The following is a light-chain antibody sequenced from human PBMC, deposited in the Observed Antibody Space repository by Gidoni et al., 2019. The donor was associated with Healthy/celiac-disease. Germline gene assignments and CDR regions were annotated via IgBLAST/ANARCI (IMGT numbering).Light chain of an antibody. CDR1: QSVSGSY. V-gene: IGKV3-20*01. CDR3: HQYGSSSYT. Sequence: EIVLTQSPGTLSLSPGERATLSCRASQSVSGSYLAWYQQKPGQAPRLLIYGASSRATGIPDRFSGSGSGTDFTLTISRLEPEDFAVYYCHQYGSSSYTFGQGTKLEIK. J-gene: IGKJ2*01. CDR2: GAS.